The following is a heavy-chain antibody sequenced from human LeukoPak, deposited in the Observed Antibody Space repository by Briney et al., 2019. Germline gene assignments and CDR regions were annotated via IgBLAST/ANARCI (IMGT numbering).Heavy chain of an antibody. D-gene: IGHD3-10*01. CDR2: ISSSGSTI. CDR1: GFTFSSYA. V-gene: IGHV3-48*04. Sequence: PGGSLRLSCAASGFTFSSYAMSWVRQAPGKGLEWVSYISSSGSTIYYADSVKGRFTISRDNAKNSLYLQMSSLRAEDTAVYYCARVAMVRGVIWDYWGQGTLVTVSS. CDR3: ARVAMVRGVIWDY. J-gene: IGHJ4*02.